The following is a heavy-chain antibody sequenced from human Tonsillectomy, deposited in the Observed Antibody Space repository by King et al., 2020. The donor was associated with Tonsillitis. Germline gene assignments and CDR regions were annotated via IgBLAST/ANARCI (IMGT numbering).Heavy chain of an antibody. CDR1: GYTLTELS. Sequence: VQLVQSGAEVKKPGASVKVSCKVSGYTLTELSMHWVRQAPGKGLEWMGGFDPEDGETIYAQKFQGRVTMTEDTSTDTAYMDLSSLRSEDTAVYYCATREVVAGARYGCVDWFDPWGQGTLVTVSA. CDR2: FDPEDGET. CDR3: ATREVVAGARYGCVDWFDP. D-gene: IGHD2-15*01. J-gene: IGHJ5*02. V-gene: IGHV1-24*01.